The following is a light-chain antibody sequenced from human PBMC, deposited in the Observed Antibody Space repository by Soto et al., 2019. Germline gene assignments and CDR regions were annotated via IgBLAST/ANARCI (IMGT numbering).Light chain of an antibody. CDR1: QSVSGNF. J-gene: IGKJ3*01. Sequence: EIVMTQSPATLSVSPGERATLSCRASQSVSGNFLAWYQVKPGQAPRLVVYDASNRATGIPARFSGSGSGTDFTLTISRLEPEDFAVYYCQQYGSSFTFGPGTKLDIK. CDR3: QQYGSSFT. CDR2: DAS. V-gene: IGKV3-20*01.